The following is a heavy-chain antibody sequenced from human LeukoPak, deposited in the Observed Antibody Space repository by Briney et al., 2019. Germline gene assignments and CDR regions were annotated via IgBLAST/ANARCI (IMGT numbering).Heavy chain of an antibody. Sequence: GALILSCAASGFTFSSYSMNWVRQAPGKGLEWVSSISSSSSYIYYADSVRGRFTISRDNAKNSLYLQMNSLRAEDTAVYYCAKEPDYDFWSGSDYWGQGTLVTVSS. J-gene: IGHJ4*02. CDR3: AKEPDYDFWSGSDY. V-gene: IGHV3-21*04. CDR1: GFTFSSYS. CDR2: ISSSSSYI. D-gene: IGHD3-3*01.